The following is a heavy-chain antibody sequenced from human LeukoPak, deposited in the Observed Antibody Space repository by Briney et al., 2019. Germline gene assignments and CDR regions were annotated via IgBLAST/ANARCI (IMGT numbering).Heavy chain of an antibody. V-gene: IGHV4-59*11. D-gene: IGHD3-10*01. Sequence: SETLSLTCTVSGGSISSHYWSWIRQPPGKGLEWRGYIYYSGSTNYNPSLKSRVTISVDTSKNQFSLKLSSVTAADTAVYYCARYSIAMVRGVITYYFDYWGQGTLVTVSS. J-gene: IGHJ4*02. CDR3: ARYSIAMVRGVITYYFDY. CDR2: IYYSGST. CDR1: GGSISSHY.